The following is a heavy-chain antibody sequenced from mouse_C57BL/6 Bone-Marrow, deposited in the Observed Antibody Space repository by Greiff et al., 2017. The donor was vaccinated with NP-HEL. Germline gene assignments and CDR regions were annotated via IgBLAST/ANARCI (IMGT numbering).Heavy chain of an antibody. V-gene: IGHV5-17*01. CDR3: ARLYGDAMDY. Sequence: EVKVEESGGGLVKPGGSLKLSCAASGFTFSDYGMHWVRQAPEKGLEWVAYISSGSSTIYYADTVKGRFTISRDNAKNTLFLQMTSLRSEDTAMYYCARLYGDAMDYWGQGTSVTVSS. D-gene: IGHD1-1*01. CDR2: ISSGSSTI. J-gene: IGHJ4*01. CDR1: GFTFSDYG.